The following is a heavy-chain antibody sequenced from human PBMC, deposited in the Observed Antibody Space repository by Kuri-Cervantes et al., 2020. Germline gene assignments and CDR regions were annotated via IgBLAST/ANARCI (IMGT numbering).Heavy chain of an antibody. V-gene: IGHV3-33*08. CDR2: IWYDGSNK. CDR1: GFTFSSYS. Sequence: GGSLRLSCAASGFTFSSYSMNWVRQAPGKGLEWVAVIWYDGSNKYYADSVKGRFTISRDNSKNTLYLQMNSLRAEDTAVYYCARDSSYYGSGSYGGAFDIWGQGTMVTVSS. J-gene: IGHJ3*02. D-gene: IGHD3-10*01. CDR3: ARDSSYYGSGSYGGAFDI.